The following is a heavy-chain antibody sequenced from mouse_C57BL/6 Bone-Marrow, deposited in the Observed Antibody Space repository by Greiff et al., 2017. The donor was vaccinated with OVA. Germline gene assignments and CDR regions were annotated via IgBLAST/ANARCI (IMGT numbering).Heavy chain of an antibody. CDR3: ASPGTWFAC. CDR1: GFTITDYY. V-gene: IGHV14-2*01. CDR2: IDPDDGET. J-gene: IGHJ3*01. Sequence: VQLQQSGAELVKPGASVKLSCTASGFTITDYYMHWVKQRTEQGLEWIGKIDPDDGETNYAPKFQGKATITADTSSNTAYLQRSSLTSEDTAVYYCASPGTWFACWGQGTLVTVSA.